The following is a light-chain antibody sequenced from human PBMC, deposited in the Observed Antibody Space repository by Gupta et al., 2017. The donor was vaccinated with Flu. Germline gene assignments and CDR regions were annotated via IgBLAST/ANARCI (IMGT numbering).Light chain of an antibody. Sequence: IRMTQSPSTLSGSVGDRLIITCRASQSISSWLAWYQQKPGKAPNLLIYEASTLQTGVPPRFSGSGSGTEFTLTISSLQPDDVATYYCQHEDISSSTFGQGTKVELK. V-gene: IGKV1-5*03. CDR3: QHEDISSST. CDR1: QSISSW. J-gene: IGKJ1*01. CDR2: EAS.